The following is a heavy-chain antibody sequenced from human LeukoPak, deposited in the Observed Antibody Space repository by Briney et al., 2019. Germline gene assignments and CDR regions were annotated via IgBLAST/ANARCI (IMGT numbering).Heavy chain of an antibody. Sequence: SETLSLTCTVSGGSISSSSYYWGWIRQPPGKGLEWIGSIYYSGSTYYNPSLKSRVTISVDTSKNQFSLKLSSVTAADTAVYYCARHGDGSGSYWQANWSDPWGQGTLVTVSS. V-gene: IGHV4-39*01. CDR2: IYYSGST. CDR1: GGSISSSSYY. CDR3: ARHGDGSGSYWQANWSDP. D-gene: IGHD3-10*01. J-gene: IGHJ5*02.